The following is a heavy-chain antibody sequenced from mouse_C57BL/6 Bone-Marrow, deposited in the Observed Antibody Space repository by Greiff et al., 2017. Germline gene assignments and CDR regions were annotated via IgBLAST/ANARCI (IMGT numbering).Heavy chain of an antibody. V-gene: IGHV1-50*01. CDR2: IDPSDSYT. CDR1: GYTFTSYW. D-gene: IGHD1-1*01. J-gene: IGHJ2*01. Sequence: VQLQQPGAELVKPGASVKLSCKASGYTFTSYWMQWVKQRPGQGLEWIGEIDPSDSYTNYNQKFKGKATLTVDTSSSTAYIQLSSLTSEDSAVYYCARLTTVVEGGFDYWGQGTTLTVSS. CDR3: ARLTTVVEGGFDY.